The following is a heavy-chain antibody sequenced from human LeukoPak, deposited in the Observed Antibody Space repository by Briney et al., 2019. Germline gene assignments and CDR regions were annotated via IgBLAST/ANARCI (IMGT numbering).Heavy chain of an antibody. CDR3: AREGRYCTNGVCSTSLYYFDY. J-gene: IGHJ4*02. CDR1: GFTFSDYY. V-gene: IGHV3-11*01. Sequence: WGSLRLSCAASGFTFSDYYMSWIRQAPGKGLEWVSYISSSGSTIYYADSVKGRFTISRDNAKNSLYLQMNSLRAEDTAVYYCAREGRYCTNGVCSTSLYYFDYWGQGTLVTVSS. D-gene: IGHD2-8*01. CDR2: ISSSGSTI.